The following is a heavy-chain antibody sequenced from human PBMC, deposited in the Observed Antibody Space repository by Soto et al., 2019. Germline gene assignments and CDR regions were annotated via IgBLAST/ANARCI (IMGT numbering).Heavy chain of an antibody. CDR2: ISSSSSYI. J-gene: IGHJ3*02. CDR3: ARTVVVVAATYFDAFDI. Sequence: EVQLVESGGGLVKPGGSLRLSCAASGFTFSSYSMNWVRQAPGKGLEWVSSISSSSSYIYYADSVKGRFTISRDNAKNSLYLQMNSLRAEDTAVYYCARTVVVVAATYFDAFDIWGQGTMATVSS. V-gene: IGHV3-21*01. D-gene: IGHD2-15*01. CDR1: GFTFSSYS.